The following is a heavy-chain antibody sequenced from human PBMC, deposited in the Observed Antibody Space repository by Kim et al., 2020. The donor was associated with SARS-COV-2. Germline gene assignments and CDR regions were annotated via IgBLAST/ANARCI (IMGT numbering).Heavy chain of an antibody. V-gene: IGHV1-69*13. D-gene: IGHD3-10*01. J-gene: IGHJ4*02. CDR1: GGTFSSYA. CDR3: ARGLTDRVRGAFWFDY. Sequence: SVKVSCKASGGTFSSYAISWVRQAPGQGLEWMGGIIPIFGTANYAQKFQGRVTITADESTSTAYMELSSLRSEDTAVYYCARGLTDRVRGAFWFDYWGQGTLVTVSS. CDR2: IIPIFGTA.